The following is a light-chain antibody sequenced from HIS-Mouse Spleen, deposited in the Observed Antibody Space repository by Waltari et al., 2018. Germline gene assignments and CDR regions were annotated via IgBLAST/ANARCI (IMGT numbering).Light chain of an antibody. CDR3: QAWDSSYSV. CDR1: KLGDKY. CDR2: QDS. Sequence: SYELTQPPSVSVSPGQTASITCSGAKLGDKYACWYQQKPCQSPVLVIYQDSKRPPGIPERFSGSNSGNTATLTISGTQAMDEADYYCQAWDSSYSVFGGGTKLTVL. J-gene: IGLJ2*01. V-gene: IGLV3-1*01.